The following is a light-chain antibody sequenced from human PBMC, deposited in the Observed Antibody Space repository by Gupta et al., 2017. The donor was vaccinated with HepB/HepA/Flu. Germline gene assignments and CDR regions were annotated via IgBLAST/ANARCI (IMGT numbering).Light chain of an antibody. CDR1: SGPVTSGHY. CDR3: FLSHDAVLV. CDR2: DTT. V-gene: IGLV7-46*01. J-gene: IGLJ2*01. Sequence: VVTPEPSLTVSPGGTVTLTCGSTSGPVTSGHYTYWFQQKPGQAPSTLIYDTTKGHSWTPTRFSGANPGGKAAPVLTGAEADDYDWYQCFLSHDAVLVFGGGTRLTVL.